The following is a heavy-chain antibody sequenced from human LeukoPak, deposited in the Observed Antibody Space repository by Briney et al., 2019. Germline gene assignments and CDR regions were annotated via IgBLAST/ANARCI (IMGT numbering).Heavy chain of an antibody. D-gene: IGHD2-15*01. V-gene: IGHV3-20*04. CDR3: ARVSSDCSGGGCYSERDY. CDR2: INWNGGST. CDR1: GFTFDDYG. J-gene: IGHJ4*02. Sequence: RPGGSLRLSCAASGFTFDDYGMSWVRQAPGKGLEWVSGINWNGGSTDYTHSVKGRFTISRDNAKNSLYLQMNSPRAEDTALYYCARVSSDCSGGGCYSERDYWGQGILVTVSS.